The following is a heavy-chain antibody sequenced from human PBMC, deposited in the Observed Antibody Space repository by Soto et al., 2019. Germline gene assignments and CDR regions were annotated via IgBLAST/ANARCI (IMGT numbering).Heavy chain of an antibody. CDR2: IYHNGNT. CDR3: ARDPGRAVALD. CDR1: GGSISGSSW. Sequence: PSETLSLTCAVSGGSISGSSWWSWIRQSPGKGLEWIGEIYHNGNTNYNPSLKSRVSISVDTSKNQFSLEIYSVTASDTAIYYCARDPGRAVALDWGEGTLVTV. V-gene: IGHV4-4*02. D-gene: IGHD6-19*01. J-gene: IGHJ4*02.